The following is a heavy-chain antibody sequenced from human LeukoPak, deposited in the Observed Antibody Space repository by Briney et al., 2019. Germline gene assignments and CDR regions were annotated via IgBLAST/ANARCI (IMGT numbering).Heavy chain of an antibody. J-gene: IGHJ3*02. CDR1: GFSFSTYS. D-gene: IGHD1-14*01. CDR2: ISSSGTYI. CDR3: ARVRTGAGFDALDI. Sequence: GGSLRLSCAASGFSFSTYSMNWVRQAPGKGLEWVSSISSSGTYISYADSMKGRFTLSRDNAKNSLYLQMNSLRAEDTALYYCARVRTGAGFDALDIWGQGTMVTVSS. V-gene: IGHV3-21*01.